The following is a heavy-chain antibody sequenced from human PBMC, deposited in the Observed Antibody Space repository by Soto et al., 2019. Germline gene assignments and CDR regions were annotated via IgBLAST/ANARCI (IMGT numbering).Heavy chain of an antibody. CDR3: ARVVCKSLRVLEWSNWYFDL. D-gene: IGHD3-3*01. CDR2: ITHSGST. V-gene: IGHV4-34*01. Sequence: QVQLQQWGAGLLKPSETLSLTCAVYGGSFSGYYWSWIRQPPGKGLEWLGKITHSGSTNYNPSLKSRVTISVDTSKNQFSLKLSSVAAADTAVYYCARVVCKSLRVLEWSNWYFDLWGRGTLVTVSS. CDR1: GGSFSGYY. J-gene: IGHJ2*01.